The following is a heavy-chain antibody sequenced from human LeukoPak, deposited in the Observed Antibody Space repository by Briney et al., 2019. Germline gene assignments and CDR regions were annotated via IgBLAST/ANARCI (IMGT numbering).Heavy chain of an antibody. CDR3: AKDYYGSGSPSPFDY. D-gene: IGHD3-10*01. Sequence: PGGSLRLSCAASGFSFGNYGIHWVRQAPGKGLEWVAVISYDGSDKYYADSVKGRFTISRDNSKNTLYLQMNSLRAEDTAVYYCAKDYYGSGSPSPFDYWGQGTLVTVSS. CDR2: ISYDGSDK. V-gene: IGHV3-30*18. CDR1: GFSFGNYG. J-gene: IGHJ4*02.